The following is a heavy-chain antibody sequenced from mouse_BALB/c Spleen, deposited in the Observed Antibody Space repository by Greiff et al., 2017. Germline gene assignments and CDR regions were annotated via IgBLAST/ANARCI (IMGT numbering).Heavy chain of an antibody. CDR1: GFTFSSYA. J-gene: IGHJ4*01. Sequence: EVMLVESGGGLVKPGGSLKLSCAASGFTFSSYAMSWVRQSPEKRLEWVAEISSGGSYTYYPDTVTGRFTISRDNAKNTLYLEMSSLRSEDTAMYYCARDGYYGNYEAMDYWGQGTSVTVSS. V-gene: IGHV5-9-4*01. CDR3: ARDGYYGNYEAMDY. CDR2: ISSGGSYT. D-gene: IGHD2-1*01.